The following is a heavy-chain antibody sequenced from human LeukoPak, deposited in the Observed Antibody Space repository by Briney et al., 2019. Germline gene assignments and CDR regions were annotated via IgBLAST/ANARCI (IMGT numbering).Heavy chain of an antibody. V-gene: IGHV4-59*01. CDR1: GGSISNYY. J-gene: IGHJ4*02. D-gene: IGHD3-22*01. Sequence: SETLSLTCTVSGGSISNYYWSWIRQPPGKGLEWIGYIYYSGSTNYNPSLKSRVTISVDTSKNQFSLKLSSVTAADTAVYYCARGDYYDSSGYYPNWGQGTLVTVSS. CDR2: IYYSGST. CDR3: ARGDYYDSSGYYPN.